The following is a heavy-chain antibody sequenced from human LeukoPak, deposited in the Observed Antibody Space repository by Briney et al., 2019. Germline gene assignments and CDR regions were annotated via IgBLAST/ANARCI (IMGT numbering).Heavy chain of an antibody. Sequence: GGSLRLSCAASGFTFSSYWMSWVRQAPGKGLEWVANIKQDGSEKYYVDSVKGRFTISRDNAKNSLYLQMNSLRAEDTAVYYCARDAITYYYDSSGYYSGYYYYYMDVWGKGTTVTIS. J-gene: IGHJ6*03. CDR2: IKQDGSEK. CDR3: ARDAITYYYDSSGYYSGYYYYYMDV. CDR1: GFTFSSYW. D-gene: IGHD3-22*01. V-gene: IGHV3-7*01.